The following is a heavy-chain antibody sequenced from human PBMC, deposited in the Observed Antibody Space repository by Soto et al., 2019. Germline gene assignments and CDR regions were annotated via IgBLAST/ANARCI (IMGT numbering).Heavy chain of an antibody. Sequence: SETLSLTCAVYGGSFSAYYWSWIRQPPGKGLEWIGEINHSGGTSYNPSLKSRVTISVDTSKSQFSLKLTSVTAADRAVYYCARGSVDTVDSSGFYDYWGQGTPVTVSS. V-gene: IGHV4-34*01. CDR2: INHSGGT. CDR3: ARGSVDTVDSSGFYDY. D-gene: IGHD3-22*01. CDR1: GGSFSAYY. J-gene: IGHJ4*02.